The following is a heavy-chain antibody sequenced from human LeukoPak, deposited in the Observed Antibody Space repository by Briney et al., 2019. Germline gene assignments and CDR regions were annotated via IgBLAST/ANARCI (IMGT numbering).Heavy chain of an antibody. D-gene: IGHD4-17*01. J-gene: IGHJ4*02. V-gene: IGHV1-46*01. CDR3: ARSEIYGDYGGLDF. CDR2: INPSGSST. CDR1: GYSFTSHY. Sequence: ASVKVSCKASGYSFTSHYMHWVRQAPGQGLEWMGLINPSGSSTLYAQKFQGRVTMTRDMSTSTVYMELSSLRSEDTAIFYCARSEIYGDYGGLDFWGQGTLVTVSS.